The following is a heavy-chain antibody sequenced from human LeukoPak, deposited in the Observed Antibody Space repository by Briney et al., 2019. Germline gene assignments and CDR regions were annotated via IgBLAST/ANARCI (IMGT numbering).Heavy chain of an antibody. J-gene: IGHJ4*02. V-gene: IGHV4-34*01. D-gene: IGHD6-19*01. CDR2: INHSGST. Sequence: SETLSLTCAVYGGSFSGYYWSWIRQPPGKGLEWIGEINHSGSTNHNPSLKSRVTISVDTSKNQFSLKLSSVTAADTAVFYCAAVIAVAGITLDYWGQGTLVTVSS. CDR3: AAVIAVAGITLDY. CDR1: GGSFSGYY.